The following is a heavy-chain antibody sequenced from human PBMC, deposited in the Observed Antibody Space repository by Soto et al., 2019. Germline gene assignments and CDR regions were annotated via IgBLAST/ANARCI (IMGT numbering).Heavy chain of an antibody. D-gene: IGHD3-16*01. J-gene: IGHJ6*02. CDR1: GYTFTSYG. Sequence: QVQLVQSGAEVKKPGASVKVSCKASGYTFTSYGITWVRQAPGQGVEWLGWINGYNGNTNYAKKLQGRVTMTTDTATSTAYMELRRLRSDDTAVYYCARRGDVPYYYYGRDVGGQGTTVSVSS. CDR3: ARRGDVPYYYYGRDV. V-gene: IGHV1-18*01. CDR2: INGYNGNT.